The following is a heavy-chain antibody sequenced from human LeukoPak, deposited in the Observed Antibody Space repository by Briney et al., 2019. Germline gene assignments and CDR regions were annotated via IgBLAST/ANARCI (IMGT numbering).Heavy chain of an antibody. Sequence: PGGSLRLSCAASGFTLGSYSMNWVRQAPGKGLEWVSSISSSSSYIYYADSVKGRFTISRDNAKNSLYLQMNSLRAEDTAVYYCARAVYGFDAFDIWGQGTMVTVSS. CDR3: ARAVYGFDAFDI. CDR2: ISSSSSYI. V-gene: IGHV3-21*01. J-gene: IGHJ3*02. D-gene: IGHD4-17*01. CDR1: GFTLGSYS.